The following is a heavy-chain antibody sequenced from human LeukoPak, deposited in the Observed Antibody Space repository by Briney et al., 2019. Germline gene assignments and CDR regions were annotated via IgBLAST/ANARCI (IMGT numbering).Heavy chain of an antibody. CDR3: ARGEMATTID. V-gene: IGHV3-21*01. CDR2: ISSSSSFI. J-gene: IGHJ4*02. CDR1: GFTFSSYS. Sequence: GGALRLSCAASGFTFSSYSMNWVRQAPGKGLEWVSSISSSSSFIYYADSVKGRFTISRDNAKNSLYLQMNSLRAEDTAVYYCARGEMATTIDWGQGTLVTVSS. D-gene: IGHD5-24*01.